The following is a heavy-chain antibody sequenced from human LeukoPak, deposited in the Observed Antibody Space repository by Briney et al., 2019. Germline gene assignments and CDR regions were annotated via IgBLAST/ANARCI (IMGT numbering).Heavy chain of an antibody. D-gene: IGHD3-22*01. CDR1: GGSVSSGSYY. J-gene: IGHJ4*02. Sequence: SETLSLTCTVSGGSVSSGSYYWSWIRQPPGKGLEWIGYIYYSGSTNYNPSLKSRVTISVDTSKNQFSLKLSSVTAADTAVYYCAGGPDYYDSSGYYSFDYWGQGTLVTVSS. CDR3: AGGPDYYDSSGYYSFDY. CDR2: IYYSGST. V-gene: IGHV4-61*01.